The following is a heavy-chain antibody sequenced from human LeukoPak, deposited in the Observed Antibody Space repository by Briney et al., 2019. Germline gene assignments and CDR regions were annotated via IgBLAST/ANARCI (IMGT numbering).Heavy chain of an antibody. J-gene: IGHJ1*01. Sequence: GGSLRLSCAASGFTFSSYGMHWVRQAPGKGLEWVAFIRYDGSNKYYADSVKGRFTISRDNSKNTLYLQMNSLRAEDTAVYYCARAGYCSSTSCYTGGHAEYFQHWGQGTLVTVSS. CDR3: ARAGYCSSTSCYTGGHAEYFQH. D-gene: IGHD2-2*02. V-gene: IGHV3-30*02. CDR1: GFTFSSYG. CDR2: IRYDGSNK.